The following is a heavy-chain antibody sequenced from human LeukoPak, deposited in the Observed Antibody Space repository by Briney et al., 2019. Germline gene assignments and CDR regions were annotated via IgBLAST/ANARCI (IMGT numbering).Heavy chain of an antibody. V-gene: IGHV1-2*02. D-gene: IGHD6-13*01. CDR3: ARDLSTYSSSWYGDY. J-gene: IGHJ4*02. CDR1: GYTFTGYY. CDR2: INPNSGGT. Sequence: ASVKVPCKASGYTFTGYYMHWVRQAPGQGLEWMGWINPNSGGTNYAQKFQGRVTMTRDTSISTAYMELSRLRSDDTAVYYCARDLSTYSSSWYGDYWGQGTLVTVSS.